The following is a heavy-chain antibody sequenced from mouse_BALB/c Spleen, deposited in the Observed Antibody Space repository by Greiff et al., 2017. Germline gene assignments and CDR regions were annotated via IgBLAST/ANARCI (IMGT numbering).Heavy chain of an antibody. CDR3: ARRKGYDGNYGYFEV. CDR1: GFSLSNSGMS. J-gene: IGHJ1*01. Sequence: QVTLKESGPGILQPSQTLSLTCSFSGFSLSNSGMSVGWLRQPSGKGLEWLAHIWWNDDKYYNPALKSRLTISKDTSNNQVFLKIASVVTADTATYYCARRKGYDGNYGYFEVWGAGTTVTVSS. CDR2: IWWNDDK. D-gene: IGHD2-1*01. V-gene: IGHV8-8*01.